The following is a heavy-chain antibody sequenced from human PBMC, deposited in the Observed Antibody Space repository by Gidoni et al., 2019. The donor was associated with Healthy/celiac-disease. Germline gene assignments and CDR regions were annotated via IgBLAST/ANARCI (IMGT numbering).Heavy chain of an antibody. D-gene: IGHD3-16*02. Sequence: QVTLKESGPVLVKPTETLTLTCTVSGFSLSNARMGLSWIPQPPGKALEWLAHIFSNDEKSYSTSLKSRLTISKDTSKSQVVTSMTNMDPVDTATYYCARIPLNYDYVWGSYRYTVQSAFDIWGQGTMVTVSS. V-gene: IGHV2-26*01. CDR2: IFSNDEK. J-gene: IGHJ3*02. CDR1: GFSLSNARMG. CDR3: ARIPLNYDYVWGSYRYTVQSAFDI.